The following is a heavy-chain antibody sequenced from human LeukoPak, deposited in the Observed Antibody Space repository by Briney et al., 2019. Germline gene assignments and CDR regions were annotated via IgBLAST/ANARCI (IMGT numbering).Heavy chain of an antibody. D-gene: IGHD6-19*01. V-gene: IGHV3-23*01. CDR2: ISGSGGST. J-gene: IGHJ6*02. CDR3: AKVLGIWRDTVAGTSWYYYYGMDV. CDR1: GFTFSSYA. Sequence: GGSLRLSCAASGFTFSSYAMSWVRQAPGKGLEWVSAISGSGGSTYYADSVKGRFTISRDNSKNTLYLQMNSLRAEDTAVYYCAKVLGIWRDTVAGTSWYYYYGMDVWGQGTTVTASS.